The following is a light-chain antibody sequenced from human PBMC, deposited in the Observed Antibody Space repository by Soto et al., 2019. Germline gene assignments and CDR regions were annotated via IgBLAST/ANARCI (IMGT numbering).Light chain of an antibody. J-gene: IGKJ1*01. CDR2: AAS. V-gene: IGKV1-6*01. Sequence: GDRVTITCRASQDIGNDLGWYQQKPGKAPNLLIYAASSLQSGVPSRFSGSGSGTDFTLTISSLQPEDCATYYCLQDYNYPPTFGPGTRVEIK. CDR3: LQDYNYPPT. CDR1: QDIGND.